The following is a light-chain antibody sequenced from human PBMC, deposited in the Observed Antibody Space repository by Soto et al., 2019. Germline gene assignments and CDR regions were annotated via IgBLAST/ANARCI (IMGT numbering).Light chain of an antibody. CDR2: QVS. V-gene: IGLV2-14*01. CDR3: ISYTVSRSYV. J-gene: IGLJ1*01. Sequence: QSALTQPASVSGSPGQSITISCTGTSSDVGGYYYVSWYQHHPGKAPKLMIYQVSNRPSGVSNRFPGSKSGNTASLTISGLQAEDEADYYCISYTVSRSYVFGTGTKLTVL. CDR1: SSDVGGYYY.